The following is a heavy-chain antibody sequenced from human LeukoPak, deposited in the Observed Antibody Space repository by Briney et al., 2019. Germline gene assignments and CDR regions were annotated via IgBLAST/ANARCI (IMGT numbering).Heavy chain of an antibody. CDR2: FDPEDGET. CDR1: RYTLTELS. Sequence: ASVKVSRKVSRYTLTELSIHWVRPPPGKGLEWMGGFDPEDGETIYAQMFQGRVTMTEDTSTDTAYMELSSLRSEDTAVYYCATLFGANWGQGTLVTVSS. J-gene: IGHJ4*02. D-gene: IGHD3-3*01. CDR3: ATLFGAN. V-gene: IGHV1-24*01.